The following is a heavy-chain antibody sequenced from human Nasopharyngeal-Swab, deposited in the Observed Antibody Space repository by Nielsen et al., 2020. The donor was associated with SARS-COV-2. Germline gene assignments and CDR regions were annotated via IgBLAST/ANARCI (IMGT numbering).Heavy chain of an antibody. V-gene: IGHV1-18*01. Sequence: ASVQVSCKASGYTFTSYGISWVRQAAGQGLEWMGWISAYTGNTNHVQTLQGSVTMTTDTSTSTAYMELRSLRSYDTAVYYCARDPYSSSLPALYYYYYGMDVWGQGTTVTVSS. CDR2: ISAYTGNT. CDR3: ARDPYSSSLPALYYYYYGMDV. CDR1: GYTFTSYG. D-gene: IGHD6-13*01. J-gene: IGHJ6*02.